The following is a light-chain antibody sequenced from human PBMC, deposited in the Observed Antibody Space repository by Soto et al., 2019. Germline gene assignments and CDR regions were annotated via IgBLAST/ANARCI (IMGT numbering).Light chain of an antibody. Sequence: QSVLTQPPSASGSPGQSVTISCTGTSSDVGGYDYVSWYQQHLGKAPKLMIYEVTIRPSGVSDRFSGSKSGNTASLTVSGLQAEDEADYYCSSYTGGNPSYVFGTGTKGTVL. CDR3: SSYTGGNPSYV. CDR2: EVT. V-gene: IGLV2-8*01. J-gene: IGLJ1*01. CDR1: SSDVGGYDY.